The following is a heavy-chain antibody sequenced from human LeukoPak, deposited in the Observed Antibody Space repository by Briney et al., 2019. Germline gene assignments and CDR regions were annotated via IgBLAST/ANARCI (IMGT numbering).Heavy chain of an antibody. Sequence: SQTLSLTCAISGDSFSSDSAAWSWIRQSPSRGLEWLGRTFYRSKWYNDYAISVKSRININPDTSKNQFSLQLNSVTPEDTAVYYCARGVHSYYFDYWGQGTLVTVSS. CDR1: GDSFSSDSAA. J-gene: IGHJ4*02. D-gene: IGHD2-15*01. V-gene: IGHV6-1*01. CDR2: TFYRSKWYN. CDR3: ARGVHSYYFDY.